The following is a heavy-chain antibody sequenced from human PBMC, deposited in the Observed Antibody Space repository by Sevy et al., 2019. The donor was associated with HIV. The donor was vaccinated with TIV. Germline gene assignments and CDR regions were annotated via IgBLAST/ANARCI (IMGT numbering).Heavy chain of an antibody. Sequence: ASVKVSCKASGYAFTGYYIHWVRQAPGQGLEWMGRINPICGGTDDSQKFQGRVTMTRDTSISTAYMDVSRLTSDDTAVYYCARAPTDFWTGGMAVWGQGTVVTVSS. CDR3: ARAPTDFWTGGMAV. CDR2: INPICGGT. V-gene: IGHV1-2*06. CDR1: GYAFTGYY. J-gene: IGHJ6*02. D-gene: IGHD3-3*01.